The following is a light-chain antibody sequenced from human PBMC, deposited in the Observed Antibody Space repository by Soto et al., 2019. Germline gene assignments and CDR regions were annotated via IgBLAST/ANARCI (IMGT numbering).Light chain of an antibody. CDR2: EVS. Sequence: QSALTQPASVSGSPGQSITISCTGTSSDIGGYKYVSWYQQHPGKAPKLMIYEVSNRPSGVSNRCSGSKSGNTASLTISGLQAEDEADHYCSSYTSSSTVVFGGGTKLTVL. CDR1: SSDIGGYKY. J-gene: IGLJ2*01. CDR3: SSYTSSSTVV. V-gene: IGLV2-14*01.